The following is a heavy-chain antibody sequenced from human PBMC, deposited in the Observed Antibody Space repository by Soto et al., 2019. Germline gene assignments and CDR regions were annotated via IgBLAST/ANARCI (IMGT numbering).Heavy chain of an antibody. Sequence: SETLSLTCAVYGGSFSGYYWSWIRQPPGKGLEWIGEINHSGSTNYNPSLKSRVTMSVDTSKSQFSLKLSSVTAADTAVYYCARGLGYSYLDYWGQGTLVTVSS. CDR2: INHSGST. CDR3: ARGLGYSYLDY. CDR1: GGSFSGYY. V-gene: IGHV4-34*01. D-gene: IGHD5-18*01. J-gene: IGHJ4*02.